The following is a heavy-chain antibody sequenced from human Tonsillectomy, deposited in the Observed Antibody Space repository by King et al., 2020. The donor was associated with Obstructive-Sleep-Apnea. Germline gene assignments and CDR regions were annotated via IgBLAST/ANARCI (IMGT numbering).Heavy chain of an antibody. V-gene: IGHV3-7*01. CDR2: IKQDGSEK. D-gene: IGHD3-22*01. CDR3: ARDQWTYDSSAYRPEFEY. J-gene: IGHJ4*02. CDR1: GFTFRTYW. Sequence: VQLVESGGGLVQRGGSLRLSCAASGFTFRTYWMSWVRQAPGKGLEWVANIKQDGSEKYYVDSVKGRFTISRDNAKNSLSLQMNSLRAEDTAVYYCARDQWTYDSSAYRPEFEYWGQGTLVTVSS.